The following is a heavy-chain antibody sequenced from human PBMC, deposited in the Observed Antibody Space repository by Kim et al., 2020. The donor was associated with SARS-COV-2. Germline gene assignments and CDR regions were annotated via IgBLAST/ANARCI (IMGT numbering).Heavy chain of an antibody. V-gene: IGHV3-30*18. CDR2: ISYDGSNK. CDR3: AKDEYYDIFPGAFDI. D-gene: IGHD3-9*01. J-gene: IGHJ3*02. CDR1: GFTFSSFG. Sequence: GGSLRLSCAASGFTFSSFGMHWVRQAPGKGLEWVAVISYDGSNKYYADSVKGRLTISRDNSKNTLYLQMNSLRAEDTAVYYCAKDEYYDIFPGAFDIWGQGTMVTVSS.